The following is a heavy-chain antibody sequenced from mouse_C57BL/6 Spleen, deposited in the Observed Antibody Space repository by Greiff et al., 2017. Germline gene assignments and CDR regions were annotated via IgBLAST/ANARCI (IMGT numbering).Heavy chain of an antibody. CDR1: GFNITDYY. CDR3: TGGDYDRAYYFDY. Sequence: EVQLQQSGAELVRPGASVKLSCTASGFNITDYYMHWVKQRPEQGLEWIGRIDPEDGDTEYAPKFQGKATMTADTSSNTAYLQLSSLTSEDTAVYYCTGGDYDRAYYFDYWGQGTTLTVSS. D-gene: IGHD2-4*01. V-gene: IGHV14-1*01. J-gene: IGHJ2*01. CDR2: IDPEDGDT.